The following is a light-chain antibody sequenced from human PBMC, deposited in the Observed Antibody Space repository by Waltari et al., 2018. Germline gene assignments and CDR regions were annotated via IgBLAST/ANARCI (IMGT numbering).Light chain of an antibody. V-gene: IGKV3-20*01. CDR3: QKYESLPAT. Sequence: EIMLTQSPGTLSLSPGERATLSCRASQSISRYLAWYQQKPGQAPRLLIYEESRRATGTPDRFGGSGSGTDFSLTISRLEPEDFAVYYCQKYESLPATFGQGTKVEIK. J-gene: IGKJ1*01. CDR2: EES. CDR1: QSISRY.